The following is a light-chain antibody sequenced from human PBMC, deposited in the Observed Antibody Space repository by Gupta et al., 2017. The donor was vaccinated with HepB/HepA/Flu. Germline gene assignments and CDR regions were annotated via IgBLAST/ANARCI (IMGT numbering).Light chain of an antibody. CDR1: QSLVYSDGNTY. Sequence: DVVLTQSPLSLPVTLGQPASISCRSSQSLVYSDGNTYLNWFHQRPGQSPRRLIYQVSNRDSGVPDRFSGSGSGTDFALRISRVEAEDVGIYYCMQGTYWPGTFGQGIKLEIK. CDR2: QVS. J-gene: IGKJ2*01. V-gene: IGKV2-30*01. CDR3: MQGTYWPGT.